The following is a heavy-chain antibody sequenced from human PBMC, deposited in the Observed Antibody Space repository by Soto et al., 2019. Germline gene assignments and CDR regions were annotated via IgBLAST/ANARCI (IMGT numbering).Heavy chain of an antibody. D-gene: IGHD2-2*01. CDR3: ARNGSSPRPIIPIKKNGFDL. CDR2: MNPNSGNT. Sequence: QVQLVQSGAEVKKPGASVKVSCKASGYTFTSYDINWVRQATGQGLEWMGWMNPNSGNTGYAQKFQGRVNMTRNTSISTAYMELSSLRSEDTAVYYCARNGSSPRPIIPIKKNGFDLWGQGTMVTVSS. J-gene: IGHJ3*01. V-gene: IGHV1-8*01. CDR1: GYTFTSYD.